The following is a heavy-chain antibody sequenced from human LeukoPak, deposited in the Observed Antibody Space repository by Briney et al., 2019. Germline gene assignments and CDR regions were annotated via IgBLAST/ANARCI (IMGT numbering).Heavy chain of an antibody. V-gene: IGHV4-4*07. CDR1: AVSISGYY. J-gene: IGHJ5*02. D-gene: IGHD1-26*01. Sequence: SETLSLTCTVSAVSISGYYWSWLRQPAGKGLEWIGLIYPSGSTNYNPSLKSRVTMSVDTSMNQFSLKLSSVAAADTAVYYCARGLSGRYSFDPWGQGTPVTVSS. CDR2: IYPSGST. CDR3: ARGLSGRYSFDP.